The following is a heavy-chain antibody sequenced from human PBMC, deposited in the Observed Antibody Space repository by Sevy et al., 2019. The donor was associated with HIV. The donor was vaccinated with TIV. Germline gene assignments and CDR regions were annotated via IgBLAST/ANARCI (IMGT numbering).Heavy chain of an antibody. CDR3: TRVFGGLRYFDWLYPDY. D-gene: IGHD3-9*01. CDR2: IRSKAYGGTT. V-gene: IGHV3-49*03. CDR1: GFTFGDYA. J-gene: IGHJ4*02. Sequence: GGSLRLSCTASGFTFGDYAMSWFRQAPGKGLEWVGFIRSKAYGGTTEYAASVKGRFTISRDDSKSIAYLQMNSLKTEDTAVYYCTRVFGGLRYFDWLYPDYWGQGTLVTVSS.